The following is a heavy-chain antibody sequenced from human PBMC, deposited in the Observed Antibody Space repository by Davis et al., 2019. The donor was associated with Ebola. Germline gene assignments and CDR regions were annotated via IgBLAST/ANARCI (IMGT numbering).Heavy chain of an antibody. CDR1: GFTFSNYW. D-gene: IGHD6-19*01. Sequence: SLKISCAASGFTFSNYWMHWVRQAPGKGLEWVSGISWNSGSIGYADSVKGRFTISRDNAKNSLYLQMNSLRAEDTALYYCAKGPGGAVAGRFDYWGQGTLVTVSS. V-gene: IGHV3-9*01. CDR3: AKGPGGAVAGRFDY. CDR2: ISWNSGSI. J-gene: IGHJ4*02.